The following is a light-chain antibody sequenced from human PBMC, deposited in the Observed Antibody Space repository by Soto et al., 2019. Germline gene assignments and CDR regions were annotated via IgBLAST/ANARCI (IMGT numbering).Light chain of an antibody. CDR2: GAS. V-gene: IGKV1D-16*01. Sequence: FQMTQSTSSLSASVVDRVSISCRASQGVNVWVAWYQQKPGKAPKSLVYGASNLHSGVPSRFSASGSGTDFTFTISSLQPDDFATYYCQQYNTYPQPFGGGTKV. CDR1: QGVNVW. J-gene: IGKJ4*01. CDR3: QQYNTYPQP.